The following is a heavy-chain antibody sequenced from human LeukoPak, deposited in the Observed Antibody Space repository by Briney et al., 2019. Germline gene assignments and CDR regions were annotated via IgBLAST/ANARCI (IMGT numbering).Heavy chain of an antibody. Sequence: PSETLSLTCAVYGGSFSGYYWSWIRQPPGKGLEWIGEINHSGSTNYNPSLKSRVTISVDTSKNQFSLKLSSVTAADTAVYYCARRRRYDSSGYYPPRWFDPWGQGTLVTVSS. CDR1: GGSFSGYY. V-gene: IGHV4-34*01. J-gene: IGHJ5*02. D-gene: IGHD3-22*01. CDR3: ARRRRYDSSGYYPPRWFDP. CDR2: INHSGST.